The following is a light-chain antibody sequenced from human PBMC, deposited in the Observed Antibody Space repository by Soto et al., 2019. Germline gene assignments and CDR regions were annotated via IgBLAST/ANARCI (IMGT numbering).Light chain of an antibody. J-gene: IGKJ2*01. V-gene: IGKV3-20*01. CDR3: QQFDTSPYT. CDR1: QSVSRY. Sequence: VLTQSPSTLSLSPGERATLSCRASQSVSRYLVWYQQKPGQAPRLLIYGASSRASGIPDRFSGSGSGTDFTLTINRLGPEDSAVYYCQQFDTSPYTFGRGTKLEIK. CDR2: GAS.